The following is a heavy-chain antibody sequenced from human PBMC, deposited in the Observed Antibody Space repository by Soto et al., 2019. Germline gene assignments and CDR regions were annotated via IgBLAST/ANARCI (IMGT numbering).Heavy chain of an antibody. Sequence: EVQLVESGGDLVQPGGSLRLSCAASGFTFTGHWMHWVRQVPGKGLVWVARINTEGGSTNYADSVKGRFTISRDSATNTVYLQMNGLGVDDTSVYFCAREAGYCSTTSCYRRAFDTWGQGTMVTVSS. D-gene: IGHD2-2*01. V-gene: IGHV3-74*01. CDR2: INTEGGST. CDR3: AREAGYCSTTSCYRRAFDT. CDR1: GFTFTGHW. J-gene: IGHJ3*02.